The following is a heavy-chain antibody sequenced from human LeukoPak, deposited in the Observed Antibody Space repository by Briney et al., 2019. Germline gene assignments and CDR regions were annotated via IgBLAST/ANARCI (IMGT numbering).Heavy chain of an antibody. CDR1: GFTFSDYY. J-gene: IGHJ6*02. Sequence: GGSLRLSCAASGFTFSDYYMSWIRQAPGKGLGWVSYISSSGSTIYYADSVKGRFTISRDNAKNSLYLQMNSLRAEDTAVYYCARGGGFGYSYGSGDGMDVWGQGTTVTVSS. CDR2: ISSSGSTI. V-gene: IGHV3-11*01. D-gene: IGHD5-18*01. CDR3: ARGGGFGYSYGSGDGMDV.